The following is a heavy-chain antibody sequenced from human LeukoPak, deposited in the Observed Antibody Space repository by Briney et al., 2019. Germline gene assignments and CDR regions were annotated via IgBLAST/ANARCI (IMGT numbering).Heavy chain of an antibody. J-gene: IGHJ6*02. D-gene: IGHD5-18*01. V-gene: IGHV1-69*04. CDR3: ARDLDTAMGQYYYGMDV. CDR2: IIPILGIA. CDR1: GGTFSSYA. Sequence: SVKVSCKASGGTFSSYAISWVRQAPGQGLEWMGRIIPILGIANYAQKFQGRVTITADKSTSTAYMELSSLRSEDTAVYYCARDLDTAMGQYYYGMDVWGQGTTVTVSS.